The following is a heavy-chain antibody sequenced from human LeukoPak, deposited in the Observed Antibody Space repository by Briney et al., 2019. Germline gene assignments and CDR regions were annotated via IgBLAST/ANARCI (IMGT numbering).Heavy chain of an antibody. CDR2: INPSGGST. J-gene: IGHJ4*02. Sequence: GASVKVSCKASGYTFTSYYMHWVRQAPGPGLEWMGIINPSGGSTSYAQKFQGRVTMTRDTSTSTVYMELSSLRSEDTAVYYCARARDIVVVVAAMDYWGQGTLVTVSS. CDR3: ARARDIVVVVAAMDY. D-gene: IGHD2-15*01. CDR1: GYTFTSYY. V-gene: IGHV1-46*01.